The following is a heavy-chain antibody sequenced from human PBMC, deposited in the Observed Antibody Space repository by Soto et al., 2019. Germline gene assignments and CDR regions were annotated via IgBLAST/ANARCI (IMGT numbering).Heavy chain of an antibody. CDR3: ARDRFPNRITIFGVVMIDAFDI. J-gene: IGHJ3*02. CDR2: IKQDGSEK. D-gene: IGHD3-3*01. CDR1: GFTFSSYW. V-gene: IGHV3-7*01. Sequence: GGSLRLSCAASGFTFSSYWMSWVRQAPGKGLEWVANIKQDGSEKYYVDSVKGRFTISRDNAKNSLYLQMNSLRAEDTAVYYCARDRFPNRITIFGVVMIDAFDIWGQGTEVTVSS.